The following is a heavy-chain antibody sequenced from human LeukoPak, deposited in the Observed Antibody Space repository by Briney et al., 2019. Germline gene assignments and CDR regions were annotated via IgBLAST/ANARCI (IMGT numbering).Heavy chain of an antibody. Sequence: ASVKVSCKASGYTSTAYNMDWVRQAPGQGLEWMGWINPNSGGTNYAQKFQGRVTMTRDTSISTAYMELSKLRSDDTAVYYCARHFAYSSSSYFDYWGQGSLVTVSS. J-gene: IGHJ4*02. CDR1: GYTSTAYN. CDR2: INPNSGGT. V-gene: IGHV1-2*02. CDR3: ARHFAYSSSSYFDY. D-gene: IGHD6-6*01.